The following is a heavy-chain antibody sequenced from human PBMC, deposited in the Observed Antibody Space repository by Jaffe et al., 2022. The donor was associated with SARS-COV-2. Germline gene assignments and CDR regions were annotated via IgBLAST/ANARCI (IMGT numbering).Heavy chain of an antibody. V-gene: IGHV3-30*04. CDR1: GFTFSSYA. Sequence: QVQLVESGGGVVQPGRSLRLSCAASGFTFSSYAMHWVRQAPGKGLEWVAVISYDGSNKYYADSVKGRFTISRDNSKNTLYLQMNSLRAEDTAVYYCAREYCSGGSCYSEGPPPIDYWGQGTLVTVSS. CDR3: AREYCSGGSCYSEGPPPIDY. D-gene: IGHD2-15*01. CDR2: ISYDGSNK. J-gene: IGHJ4*02.